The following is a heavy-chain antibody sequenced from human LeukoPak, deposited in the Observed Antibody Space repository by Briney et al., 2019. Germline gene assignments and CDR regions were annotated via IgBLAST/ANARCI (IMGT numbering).Heavy chain of an antibody. CDR3: SRESMAFCPFGY. D-gene: IGHD2-8*01. CDR2: ISLAGQT. CDR1: GGSNSVTNW. Sequence: PSETLSLTCAVSGGSNSVTNWWSCVRQPPAQGLEWIGEISLAGQTNYNPSLNGRVTMSLDKSSNQLSLNLTSVTAAESATYYFSRESMAFCPFGYWGQGTLVIVSS. J-gene: IGHJ4*02. V-gene: IGHV4-4*02.